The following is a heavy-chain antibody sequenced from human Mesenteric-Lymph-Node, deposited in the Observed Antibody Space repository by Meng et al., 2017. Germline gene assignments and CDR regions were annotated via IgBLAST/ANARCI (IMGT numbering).Heavy chain of an antibody. D-gene: IGHD1-26*01. CDR1: GDTVSSNSAA. CDR2: TYYRSKWYN. J-gene: IGHJ4*02. CDR3: GRGGGSYYHFDY. V-gene: IGHV6-1*01. Sequence: QVQLQQSGPGLVKPSQTPSLPCAISGDTVSSNSAAWNWIRQSPSRGLEWLGRTYYRSKWYNDYAVSVKSRITTNPDTSKNQFSLQLNSVTPEDTAVYYCGRGGGSYYHFDYWGQGTLVTVSS.